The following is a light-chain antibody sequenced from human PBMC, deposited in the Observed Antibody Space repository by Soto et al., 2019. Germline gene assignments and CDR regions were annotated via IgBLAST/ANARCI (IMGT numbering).Light chain of an antibody. Sequence: QSALTQPASVSGSPGQSITISCTGTSSDVGGYNYVSWYQQYPGKAPKLMIYDVSNRPSGVSNRFSGSKSGNTASLTISGLQDEDEADYYCSSYTSSSTLGVFGGGTKLTVL. CDR2: DVS. V-gene: IGLV2-14*01. CDR1: SSDVGGYNY. CDR3: SSYTSSSTLGV. J-gene: IGLJ2*01.